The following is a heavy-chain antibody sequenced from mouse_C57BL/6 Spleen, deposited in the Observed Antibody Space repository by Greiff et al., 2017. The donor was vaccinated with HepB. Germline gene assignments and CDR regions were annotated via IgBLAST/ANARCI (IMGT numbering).Heavy chain of an antibody. D-gene: IGHD1-1*01. J-gene: IGHJ2*01. CDR1: GYTFTSYW. V-gene: IGHV1-55*01. CDR2: IYPGSGST. CDR3: ARPYYGSSYLRYYFDC. Sequence: QVQLQQPGAELVKPGASVKMSCKASGYTFTSYWITWVKQRPGQGLEWIGDIYPGSGSTNYNEKFKSKATLTADTSSSTAYMQLSILTSEDSAVYYCARPYYGSSYLRYYFDCWGQGTTLTVSS.